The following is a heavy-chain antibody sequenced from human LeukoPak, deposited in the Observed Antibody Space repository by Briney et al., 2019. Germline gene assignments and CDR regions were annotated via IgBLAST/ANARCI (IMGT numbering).Heavy chain of an antibody. Sequence: SVTVSCKASGGTFSSYAISWVRQAPGQGLEWMGRIIPILGIANYAQKFQGRVTITADKSTSTAYMELSSLRSEDTAVYYCARYELAAAGTNWYYYYGMDVWGQGTTVTVSS. CDR3: ARYELAAAGTNWYYYYGMDV. J-gene: IGHJ6*02. CDR1: GGTFSSYA. CDR2: IIPILGIA. D-gene: IGHD6-13*01. V-gene: IGHV1-69*04.